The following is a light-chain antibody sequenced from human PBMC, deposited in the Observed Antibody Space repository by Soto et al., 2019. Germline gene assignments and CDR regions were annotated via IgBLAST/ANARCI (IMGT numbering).Light chain of an antibody. CDR2: DVS. V-gene: IGKV1-5*01. CDR1: QSISSW. Sequence: DIQMTQSPSTLSASVGDRVNITCRASQSISSWLAWYQQRPVEAPKLLIYDVSTLESGVPSRFSGSGSGSEFHLSISSLQPDDFATYYCKQCDGNSWTFGQGPKLDIK. J-gene: IGKJ1*01. CDR3: KQCDGNSWT.